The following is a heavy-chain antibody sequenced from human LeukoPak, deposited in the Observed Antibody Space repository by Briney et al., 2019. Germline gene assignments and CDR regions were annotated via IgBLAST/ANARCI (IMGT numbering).Heavy chain of an antibody. D-gene: IGHD3-3*01. Sequence: GASVKVSCKASGYTFTSYSISWVRQAPGQGLEWMGWISAYNGNTNYAQKLQGRVTMTTDTSTSTAYMELRSLRSDDTAVYYCARVGYYDFWSGPTKYYYYMDVWGKGTTVTVSS. J-gene: IGHJ6*03. CDR2: ISAYNGNT. CDR1: GYTFTSYS. V-gene: IGHV1-18*01. CDR3: ARVGYYDFWSGPTKYYYYMDV.